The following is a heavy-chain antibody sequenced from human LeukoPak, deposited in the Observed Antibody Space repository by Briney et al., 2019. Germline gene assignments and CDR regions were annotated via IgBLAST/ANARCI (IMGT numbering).Heavy chain of an antibody. CDR1: GLTFNKYW. Sequence: GGSLRLSCEASGLTFNKYWMTWVRQAPGKGLEWVSSISSSSSYIYYADSVKGRFTISRDNAKNSLYLQMNSLRAEDTAVYYCARDYYDFDAFDIWGQGTMVTVSS. D-gene: IGHD3-3*01. CDR2: ISSSSSYI. CDR3: ARDYYDFDAFDI. V-gene: IGHV3-21*01. J-gene: IGHJ3*02.